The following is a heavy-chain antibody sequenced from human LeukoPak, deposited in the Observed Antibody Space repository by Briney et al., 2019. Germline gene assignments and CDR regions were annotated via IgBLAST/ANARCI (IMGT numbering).Heavy chain of an antibody. CDR1: GGAISSFY. J-gene: IGHJ4*02. CDR2: IYTSGST. Sequence: SETLSPSPAVSGGAISSFYTGWVPQPAGKGLEWIGRIYTSGSTTYNPSLRSRVAMSVDTSMNQFSLKLRSVTAADTAVYYCARERCSWLRALRLWGQGNLVSVSS. V-gene: IGHV4-4*07. D-gene: IGHD6-13*01. CDR3: ARERCSWLRALRL.